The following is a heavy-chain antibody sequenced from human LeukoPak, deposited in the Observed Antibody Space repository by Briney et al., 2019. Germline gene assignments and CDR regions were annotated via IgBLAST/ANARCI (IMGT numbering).Heavy chain of an antibody. V-gene: IGHV3-43*02. D-gene: IGHD3-10*02. CDR3: ALFGESTDYYFDY. CDR1: GFTFDDYA. Sequence: GGSLRLSCAASGFTFDDYAMHWVRQAPGKGLEWVSLISGDGGNTHYADSVKGRFTISRDNSKNSLYLQMNSLRTEDTASYYCALFGESTDYYFDYWGQGTLITVSS. CDR2: ISGDGGNT. J-gene: IGHJ4*02.